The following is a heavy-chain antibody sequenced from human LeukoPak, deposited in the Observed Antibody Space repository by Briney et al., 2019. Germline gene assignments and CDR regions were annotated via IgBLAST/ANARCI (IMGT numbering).Heavy chain of an antibody. V-gene: IGHV3-7*01. Sequence: GGSLRLSCAASGFTFSSYWMSWVRQAPGKGLEWVANIKQDGSEKYYVDSVKGRSTISRDNAKNSLYLQMNSLRAEDTAVYYCARDKIIAVAGTSGYWGQGTLVTVSS. CDR1: GFTFSSYW. CDR3: ARDKIIAVAGTSGY. J-gene: IGHJ4*02. D-gene: IGHD6-19*01. CDR2: IKQDGSEK.